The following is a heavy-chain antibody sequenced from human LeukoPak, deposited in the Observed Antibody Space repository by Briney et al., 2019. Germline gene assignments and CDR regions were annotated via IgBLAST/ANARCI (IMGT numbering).Heavy chain of an antibody. V-gene: IGHV1-8*01. CDR2: MNPNSGNT. Sequence: ASVKVSCKASGYTFTSYDINWVRQATGQGLEWMGWMNPNSGNTGYAQKFQGRVTMTRNTSISTAYMELSSLRSEDTAVYYCGRWGSGTAMVSMDVWGQGTTVTVSS. CDR3: GRWGSGTAMVSMDV. J-gene: IGHJ6*02. D-gene: IGHD5-18*01. CDR1: GYTFTSYD.